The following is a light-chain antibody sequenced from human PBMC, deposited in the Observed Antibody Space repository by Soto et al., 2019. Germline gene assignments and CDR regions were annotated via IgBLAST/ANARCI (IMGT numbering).Light chain of an antibody. CDR2: DAS. Sequence: EIFLTQSPDTLSLSPGERAPLSCRATQSVTNYIAWYQQRPGQAPRLLIYDASNRATGIPARFSGSGSGTDFTLTISSLEPEDFAVYYCQQRSNWPITFGQGTRLEIK. CDR3: QQRSNWPIT. J-gene: IGKJ5*01. V-gene: IGKV3-11*01. CDR1: QSVTNY.